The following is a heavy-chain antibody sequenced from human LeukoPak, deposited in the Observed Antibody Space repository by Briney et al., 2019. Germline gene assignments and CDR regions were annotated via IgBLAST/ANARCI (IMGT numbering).Heavy chain of an antibody. V-gene: IGHV3-30*04. CDR1: GFTFSSYA. J-gene: IGHJ4*02. CDR3: ARGGAKGIQLWLLTFDY. Sequence: GGSLRLSRAASGFTFSSYAMHWVRQAPGKGLEWVAVISYDGSNKYYADSVKGRFTISRDNSKNTLYLQMNSLRAEDTAVYYCARGGAKGIQLWLLTFDYWGQGTLVTVSS. D-gene: IGHD5-18*01. CDR2: ISYDGSNK.